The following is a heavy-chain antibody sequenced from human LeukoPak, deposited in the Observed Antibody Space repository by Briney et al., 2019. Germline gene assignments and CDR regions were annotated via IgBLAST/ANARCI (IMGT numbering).Heavy chain of an antibody. D-gene: IGHD2-2*01. Sequence: PGGSLRLSYAASGFTFSTYALTWVRQAPGKVLEWVSTIGGSGGVTYYADSVKGRFTISRDNSKNTLYLKMNSLRAEDTAVYYCAKDGRGGDCTSASCTNWFGPWGQGTLVTVSS. CDR1: GFTFSTYA. V-gene: IGHV3-23*01. J-gene: IGHJ5*02. CDR3: AKDGRGGDCTSASCTNWFGP. CDR2: IGGSGGVT.